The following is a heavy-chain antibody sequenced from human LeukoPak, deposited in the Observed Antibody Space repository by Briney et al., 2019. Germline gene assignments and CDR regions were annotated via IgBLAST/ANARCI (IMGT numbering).Heavy chain of an antibody. Sequence: ASVKVSCKASGYTFISYDINWVRQATGQGLEWMGWMNVNSGDTGYAQKFQGRVTMTRNISIRTAYMELSSLRSEDTAVYYCARVVVRGAFDIWGQGTMVTVSS. D-gene: IGHD2-15*01. V-gene: IGHV1-8*01. CDR2: MNVNSGDT. CDR3: ARVVVRGAFDI. J-gene: IGHJ3*02. CDR1: GYTFISYD.